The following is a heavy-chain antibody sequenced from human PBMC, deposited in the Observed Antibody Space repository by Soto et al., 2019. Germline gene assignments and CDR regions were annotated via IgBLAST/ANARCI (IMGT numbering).Heavy chain of an antibody. CDR3: ARGFSSGWYYYYYMDV. CDR2: IYSGGST. CDR1: GFTVSSNY. D-gene: IGHD6-19*01. J-gene: IGHJ6*03. Sequence: QPGGSLRLSCAASGFTVSSNYMSWVRQAPGKGLEWVSVIYSGGSTYYADSVKGRFTISRDNSKNTLYLQMNSLRAEDTAVYYCARGFSSGWYYYYYMDVWGKGTTVTVSS. V-gene: IGHV3-53*01.